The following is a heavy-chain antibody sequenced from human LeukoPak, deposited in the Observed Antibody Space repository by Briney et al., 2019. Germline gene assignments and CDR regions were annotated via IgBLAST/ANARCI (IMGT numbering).Heavy chain of an antibody. Sequence: PSETLSLTCAVYGVSFSGYYWSWIRQPPGKGLEWIGEINHSGSTNYNPSLKSRVTISVDTSKNQFSLKLSSVTAADTAVYYCARGGQQLGTFDYWGQGTLVTVSS. CDR3: ARGGQQLGTFDY. CDR2: INHSGST. CDR1: GVSFSGYY. V-gene: IGHV4-34*01. J-gene: IGHJ4*02. D-gene: IGHD6-13*01.